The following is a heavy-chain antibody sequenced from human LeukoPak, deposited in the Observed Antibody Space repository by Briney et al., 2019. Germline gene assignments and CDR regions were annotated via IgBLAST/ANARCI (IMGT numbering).Heavy chain of an antibody. CDR1: GGSISSYD. V-gene: IGHV4-4*07. Sequence: SETLSLTCTVSGGSISSYDWSWIRQPAGKGLEWIGRIYTSGSTNYNPSLKSRVTMPVDTSKNQFSLKLSSVTAADTAVYYCARELLWFGELSSNFDYWGQGTLVTVSS. J-gene: IGHJ4*02. CDR3: ARELLWFGELSSNFDY. D-gene: IGHD3-10*01. CDR2: IYTSGST.